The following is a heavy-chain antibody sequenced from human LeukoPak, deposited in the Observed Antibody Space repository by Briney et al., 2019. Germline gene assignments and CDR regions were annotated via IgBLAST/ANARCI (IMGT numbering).Heavy chain of an antibody. CDR2: INHSGST. V-gene: IGHV4-34*01. Sequence: PSETLSLTCAVYGGSFSGYYWSWIRQPPGKGLEWIGEINHSGSTNYNPSLKSRVTISVDTSKNQFSLKLSTVTAADTDMYYCASLRGSYYDAFDIWGQGTMVTVSS. J-gene: IGHJ3*02. CDR3: ASLRGSYYDAFDI. D-gene: IGHD1-26*01. CDR1: GGSFSGYY.